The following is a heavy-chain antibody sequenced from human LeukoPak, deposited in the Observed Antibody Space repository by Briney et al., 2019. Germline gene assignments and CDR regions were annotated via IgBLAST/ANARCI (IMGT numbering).Heavy chain of an antibody. J-gene: IGHJ4*02. CDR1: GFTFSNAW. CDR2: IKSKTDGGTT. D-gene: IGHD3-22*01. V-gene: IGHV3-15*01. CDR3: TTDIKDYYDSSGPDY. Sequence: PGGSLRLSCAASGFTFSNAWMSWVRQAPGKGLEWVGRIKSKTDGGTTDYAAPVKGRFTISRDDSKNTLYLQMNSLKTEDTAVYYCTTDIKDYYDSSGPDYWGQGTLVTVSS.